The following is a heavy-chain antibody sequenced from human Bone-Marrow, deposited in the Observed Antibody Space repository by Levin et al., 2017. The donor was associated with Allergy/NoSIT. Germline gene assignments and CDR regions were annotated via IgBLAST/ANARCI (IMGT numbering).Heavy chain of an antibody. J-gene: IGHJ4*02. CDR2: ISLDGSDT. V-gene: IGHV3-30*18. D-gene: IGHD6-13*01. Sequence: PGGSLRLSCAASGFSFGSYGMYWVRQAPGKGLEWVAAISLDGSDTYYADSVKGRFTISRDNSKNTLYLQMNSLRGEDTALYYCGKDQRSPYSSRWHGPVDYWGQGTLVIVSA. CDR1: GFSFGSYG. CDR3: GKDQRSPYSSRWHGPVDY.